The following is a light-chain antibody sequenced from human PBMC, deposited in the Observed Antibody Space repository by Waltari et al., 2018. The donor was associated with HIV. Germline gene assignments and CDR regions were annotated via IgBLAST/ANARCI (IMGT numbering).Light chain of an antibody. V-gene: IGLV1-47*01. J-gene: IGLJ2*01. CDR3: AAWDDSLRGHVV. Sequence: QSVLTQPPSASATPGQRVTISCSRTRSNIASNFLFWYQHFPGTAPKLFMYKYKKRFSGVPDRLAGAKPGSLPSPAISGLRSEDGAVYYCAAWDDSLRGHVVFGVVTNLTV. CDR1: RSNIASNF. CDR2: KYK.